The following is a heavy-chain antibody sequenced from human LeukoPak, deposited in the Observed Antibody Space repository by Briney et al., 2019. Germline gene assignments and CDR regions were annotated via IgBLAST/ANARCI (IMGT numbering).Heavy chain of an antibody. Sequence: GGSLRLSCAASGLTFSSYGMSWVRQAPGKGLEWVSAISGSGGSTYYADSVKGRFTISRDNAKSTLYLQMNSLRAEDTAVYYCVRSVSGTYGQFDFWGQGTLVTVSS. V-gene: IGHV3-23*01. D-gene: IGHD5/OR15-5a*01. CDR1: GLTFSSYG. J-gene: IGHJ4*02. CDR3: VRSVSGTYGQFDF. CDR2: ISGSGGST.